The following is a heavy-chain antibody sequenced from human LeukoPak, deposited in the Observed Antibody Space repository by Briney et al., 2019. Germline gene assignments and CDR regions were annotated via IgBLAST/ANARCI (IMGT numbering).Heavy chain of an antibody. V-gene: IGHV4-30-2*01. CDR3: ARAPYYHDAAAFHL. J-gene: IGHJ3*01. D-gene: IGHD3-22*01. Sequence: SETLSLTCAVSGGSISSGGYSWSWIRQPPGKGLEWIGYIYHSGSTYYNPSLKSRVTISVDRSKNQVSLKLSSVTAADTAVYYCARAPYYHDAAAFHLGGQGKMVTVSP. CDR1: GGSISSGGYS. CDR2: IYHSGST.